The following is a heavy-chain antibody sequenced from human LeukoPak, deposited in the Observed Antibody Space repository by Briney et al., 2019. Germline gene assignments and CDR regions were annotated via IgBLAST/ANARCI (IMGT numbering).Heavy chain of an antibody. Sequence: KPGGSLRLSCAASGFTFSSHNMNRVRQAPGKGLEWVSSISGSSSYMYYADSLKGRFTISRDNAKNSLYLQMNSLRAEDTAVYYCARGYCSGVSCSGFDYWGQGTLVTVSS. J-gene: IGHJ4*02. V-gene: IGHV3-21*01. CDR2: ISGSSSYM. CDR1: GFTFSSHN. D-gene: IGHD2-15*01. CDR3: ARGYCSGVSCSGFDY.